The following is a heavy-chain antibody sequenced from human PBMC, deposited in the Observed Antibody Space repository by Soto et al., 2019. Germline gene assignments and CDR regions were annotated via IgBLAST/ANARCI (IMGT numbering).Heavy chain of an antibody. V-gene: IGHV3-30*18. CDR1: GFTFSSYG. D-gene: IGHD5-12*01. CDR3: AKASTSLVATEEDGMDV. CDR2: ISYDGSNK. Sequence: PGGSLRLSCAASGFTFSSYGMHWVRQAPGKGLEWVAVISYDGSNKYYADSVKGRFTISRDNSKNTLYLQMNSLRAEDTAVYYCAKASTSLVATEEDGMDVWGQGTTVTVSS. J-gene: IGHJ6*02.